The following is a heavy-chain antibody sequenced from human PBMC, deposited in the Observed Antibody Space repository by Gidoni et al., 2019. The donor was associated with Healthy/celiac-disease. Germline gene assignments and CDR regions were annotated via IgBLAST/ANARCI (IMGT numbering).Heavy chain of an antibody. J-gene: IGHJ4*02. CDR3: AREADYLGEAYYYDSSGYYYGYFDY. D-gene: IGHD3-22*01. Sequence: EVQLVESGGGLVQPGGSLRLSCAASGFTFSSYSMNWVRQVPGKGLEWVSYSSSSSSTIYYADAVKGRFTISRDNAKNSLYLQMNSLRDEDTAVYYCAREADYLGEAYYYDSSGYYYGYFDYWGQGTLVTVSS. CDR2: SSSSSSTI. V-gene: IGHV3-48*02. CDR1: GFTFSSYS.